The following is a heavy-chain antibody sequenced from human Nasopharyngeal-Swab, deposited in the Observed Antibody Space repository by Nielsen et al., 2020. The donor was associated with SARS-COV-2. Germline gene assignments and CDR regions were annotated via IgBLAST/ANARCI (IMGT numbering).Heavy chain of an antibody. CDR1: GFTFSDYY. Sequence: GESLKISCAASGFTFSDYYMSWIRQAPGKGLEWVSYISSSGSTIYYADSVKGRFTISRDNAKKSLYLQMNSLRAEDTAVYYCARAKRGSGRRDYWGQGTLVSVSS. CDR3: ARAKRGSGRRDY. J-gene: IGHJ4*02. V-gene: IGHV3-11*04. CDR2: ISSSGSTI. D-gene: IGHD6-19*01.